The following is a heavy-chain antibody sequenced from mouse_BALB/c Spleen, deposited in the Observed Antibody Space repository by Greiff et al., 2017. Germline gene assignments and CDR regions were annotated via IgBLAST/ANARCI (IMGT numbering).Heavy chain of an antibody. CDR2: ISSGGGST. J-gene: IGHJ3*01. CDR1: GFAFSSYD. V-gene: IGHV5-12-1*01. Sequence: DVKLVESGGGLVKPGGSLKLSCAASGFAFSSYDMSWVRQTPEKRLEWVAYISSGGGSTYYPDTVKGRFTISRDNAKNTLYLQMSSLKSEDTAMYYCARHDGYFAYWGQGTLVTVSA. CDR3: ARHDGYFAY. D-gene: IGHD2-3*01.